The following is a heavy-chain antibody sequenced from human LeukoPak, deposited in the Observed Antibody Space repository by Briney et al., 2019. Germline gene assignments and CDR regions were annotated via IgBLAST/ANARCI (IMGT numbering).Heavy chain of an antibody. CDR1: GGTFSSYA. V-gene: IGHV1-69*05. J-gene: IGHJ4*02. CDR2: IIPIFGTA. CDR3: ATQALRFLEWSLFN. Sequence: ASVKVSCKASGGTFSSYAISWVRQAPGQGLEWMGGIIPIFGTANYAQKFQGRVTITTDESTSTAYMELSSLRSEDTAVYYCATQALRFLEWSLFNWGQGTLVTVSS. D-gene: IGHD3-3*01.